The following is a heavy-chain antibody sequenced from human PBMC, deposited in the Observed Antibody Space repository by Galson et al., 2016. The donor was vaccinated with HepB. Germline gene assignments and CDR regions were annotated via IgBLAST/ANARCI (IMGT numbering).Heavy chain of an antibody. Sequence: VKVSCKVSGYTFSASYMHWVRQAPGKGLEWVGFVDPEDGRTIYADNFQGRVTISADTSTDTAYMELSSLTSEDTALYYCAADGISGSSVYGFDPWGQGTQVTVSS. CDR2: VDPEDGRT. V-gene: IGHV1-69-2*01. CDR3: AADGISGSSVYGFDP. J-gene: IGHJ5*02. D-gene: IGHD2-15*01. CDR1: GYTFSASY.